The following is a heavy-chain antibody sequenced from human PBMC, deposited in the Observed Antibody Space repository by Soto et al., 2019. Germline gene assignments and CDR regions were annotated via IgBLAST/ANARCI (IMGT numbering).Heavy chain of an antibody. J-gene: IGHJ6*02. V-gene: IGHV4-39*01. D-gene: IGHD3-10*01. Sequence: QLQLQESGPGLVKPSETLSLTCTVSGGSISSTSYYWGWIRQPPGKGLEWIGSIYYSGSTYYNPSLKSRVTISVDTSKNQFSLKLSSVTAADTAVYYCARRPRVWFGDWELGCNYYYGMDVWGQGTTVTVAS. CDR2: IYYSGST. CDR3: ARRPRVWFGDWELGCNYYYGMDV. CDR1: GGSISSTSYY.